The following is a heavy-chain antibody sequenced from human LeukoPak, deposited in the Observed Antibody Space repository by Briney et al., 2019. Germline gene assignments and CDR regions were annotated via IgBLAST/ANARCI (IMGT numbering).Heavy chain of an antibody. CDR2: IYSAGGT. CDR1: GFTVSSNY. Sequence: QSGGSLRRSCAASGFTVSSNYMTWVRQAPGKGLEWVSLIYSAGGTYYTDSVKGRFTISRHSSKNTLYLQMNSLRGEDTAVYYCARFLGRITISGVVPYGMDVWGQGTTVTVSS. CDR3: ARFLGRITISGVVPYGMDV. V-gene: IGHV3-53*04. J-gene: IGHJ6*02. D-gene: IGHD3-3*01.